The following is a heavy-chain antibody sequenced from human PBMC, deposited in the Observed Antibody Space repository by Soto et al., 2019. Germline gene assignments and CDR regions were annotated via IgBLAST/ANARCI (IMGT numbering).Heavy chain of an antibody. Sequence: ASVKVSCKASGYNFMPYGVNWVRQAPGQGLEWMGWISPWKGNTNYAQSFQGRVTMTTDTSTSTAYMGLRSLTSDDTAVYYCARDLDPSGSYYTDYWGPGTLVTVSS. D-gene: IGHD3-10*01. CDR2: ISPWKGNT. V-gene: IGHV1-18*04. CDR3: ARDLDPSGSYYTDY. J-gene: IGHJ4*02. CDR1: GYNFMPYG.